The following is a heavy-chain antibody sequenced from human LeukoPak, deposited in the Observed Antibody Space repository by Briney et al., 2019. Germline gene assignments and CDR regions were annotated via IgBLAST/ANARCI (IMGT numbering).Heavy chain of an antibody. V-gene: IGHV3-21*01. J-gene: IGHJ5*02. Sequence: GGSLRLSCAASGFTVSNYTINWVRQPPGKGLEWVSSISSSSSYIYYADSVKGRFTISRGNAKNSLYLQTNSLRAEDTAVYYCARTAWYSSGWYGWFDPWGQGTLVTVSS. CDR3: ARTAWYSSGWYGWFDP. D-gene: IGHD6-19*01. CDR2: ISSSSSYI. CDR1: GFTVSNYT.